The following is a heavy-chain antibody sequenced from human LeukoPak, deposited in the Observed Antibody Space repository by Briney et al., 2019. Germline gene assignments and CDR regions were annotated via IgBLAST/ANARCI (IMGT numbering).Heavy chain of an antibody. CDR3: ARDVLTPNSYGMDV. CDR1: GFTFSSYE. V-gene: IGHV3-48*03. J-gene: IGHJ6*02. D-gene: IGHD4-23*01. Sequence: GGSLRLSCVASGFTFSSYEMNWLRQSPGKGLEWVSYISGSGTTMYYADSVKGRFTISRDNAKNSLYLQMNSLRAEDTAVYYCARDVLTPNSYGMDVWGQGTTVTVSS. CDR2: ISGSGTTM.